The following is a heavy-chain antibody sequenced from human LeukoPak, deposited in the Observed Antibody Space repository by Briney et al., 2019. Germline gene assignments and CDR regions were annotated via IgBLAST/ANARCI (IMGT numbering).Heavy chain of an antibody. CDR3: ARHPGRYSYGFEDY. D-gene: IGHD5-18*01. V-gene: IGHV1-2*02. J-gene: IGHJ4*02. Sequence: ASVKVSCKASGYTFTGYYMHWVRQAPGQGLEWMGWINPNSGGTNYAQKFQGRVTMTRDTSISTAYMELSRLRSDAAAVYYCARHPGRYSYGFEDYWGRGTLVTVSS. CDR1: GYTFTGYY. CDR2: INPNSGGT.